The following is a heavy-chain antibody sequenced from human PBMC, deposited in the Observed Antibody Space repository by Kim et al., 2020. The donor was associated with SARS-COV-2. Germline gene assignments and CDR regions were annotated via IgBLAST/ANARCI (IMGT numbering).Heavy chain of an antibody. CDR1: GGTFSSYA. Sequence: SVKVSCKASGGTFSSYAISWVRQAPGQGLEWMGGIIPIFGTANYAQKFQGRVTITADESTSTAYMELSSLRSEDTAVYYCARDRAVAGHYYYYGMDVWGQGTTVTVSS. J-gene: IGHJ6*02. V-gene: IGHV1-69*13. CDR2: IIPIFGTA. CDR3: ARDRAVAGHYYYYGMDV. D-gene: IGHD6-19*01.